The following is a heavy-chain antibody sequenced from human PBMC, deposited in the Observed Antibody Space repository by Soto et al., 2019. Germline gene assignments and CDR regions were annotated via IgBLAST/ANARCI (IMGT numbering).Heavy chain of an antibody. V-gene: IGHV3-23*01. CDR2: ISGSGGST. J-gene: IGHJ6*02. Sequence: PGGSLRLSCAASGFTFSSYAMSWVRQAPGKGLEWVSAISGSGGSTYYADSVKGRFTISRDNSKNTLYLQMNSLRAEDTAVYYRAKNIDSSGSTRGMDVWGQGTTVTVSS. CDR3: AKNIDSSGSTRGMDV. CDR1: GFTFSSYA. D-gene: IGHD3-22*01.